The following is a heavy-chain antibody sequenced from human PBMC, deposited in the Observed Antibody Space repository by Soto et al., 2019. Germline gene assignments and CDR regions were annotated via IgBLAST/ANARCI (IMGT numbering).Heavy chain of an antibody. CDR2: IWYDGSNK. D-gene: IGHD3-22*01. CDR3: ATSGLDYYDSSGYFAGFDY. J-gene: IGHJ4*02. CDR1: GFTFSSYG. V-gene: IGHV3-33*01. Sequence: GGSLRLSCAASGFTFSSYGMHWVRQAPGKGLEWVAVIWYDGSNKYYADSVKGRFTISRDNSKNTLYLQMNSLRAEDTAVYYCATSGLDYYDSSGYFAGFDYWGQGTLVTVSS.